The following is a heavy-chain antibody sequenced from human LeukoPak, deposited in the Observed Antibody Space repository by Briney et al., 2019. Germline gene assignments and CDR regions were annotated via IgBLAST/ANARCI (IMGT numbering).Heavy chain of an antibody. CDR1: GYTFTGYY. CDR3: ARDSRGSYKFGFDY. Sequence: ASVKVSCKASGYTFTGYYVHWVRQAPGQGLEWMGRINPNSGGTNYAQKFQGRVTMTRDTSISTAYMELSRLRSDDTAVYYCARDSRGSYKFGFDYWGQGTLVTVSS. D-gene: IGHD1-26*01. V-gene: IGHV1-2*06. J-gene: IGHJ4*02. CDR2: INPNSGGT.